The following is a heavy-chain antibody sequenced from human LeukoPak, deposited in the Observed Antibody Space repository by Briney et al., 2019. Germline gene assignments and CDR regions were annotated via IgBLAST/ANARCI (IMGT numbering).Heavy chain of an antibody. D-gene: IGHD4-17*01. J-gene: IGHJ4*02. CDR2: INHSGST. CDR1: GFTFSSYS. V-gene: IGHV4-34*01. Sequence: GSLRLSCAASGFTFSSYSMNWVRQAPGTGLEWIGEINHSGSTNYNPSLKSRVTISVDTSKNQFSLKLSSVTAADTAVYYCARGLDYGDYSPLGYWGQGTLVTVSS. CDR3: ARGLDYGDYSPLGY.